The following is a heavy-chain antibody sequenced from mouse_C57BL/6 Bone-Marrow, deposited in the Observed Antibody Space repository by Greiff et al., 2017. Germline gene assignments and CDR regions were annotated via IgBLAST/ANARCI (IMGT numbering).Heavy chain of an antibody. V-gene: IGHV5-6*01. Sequence: EVQLVESGGDLVKPGGSLKLSCAASGFTFSSYGMSWVRQTPDKRLEWVATISSGGSYTYYPDSVKGRFTISRDNAKNTLYLQMSSLKSEDTAMYYCARPPSTMVTSWFAYWGQGTLVTVSA. CDR2: ISSGGSYT. CDR1: GFTFSSYG. D-gene: IGHD2-2*01. CDR3: ARPPSTMVTSWFAY. J-gene: IGHJ3*01.